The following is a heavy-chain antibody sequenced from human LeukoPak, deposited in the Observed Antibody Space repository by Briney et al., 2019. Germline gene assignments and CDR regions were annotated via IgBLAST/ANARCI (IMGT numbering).Heavy chain of an antibody. CDR2: MNPNSGNT. D-gene: IGHD4-17*01. CDR3: AVFLMTTVTSFDY. CDR1: GYTFTSYD. Sequence: GASVKVSCKASGYTFTSYDINWVRQATGQGREWMGWMNPNSGNTGYAQKFQGGVTMTRNTSTSTAYMELSSLRSEDTAVYYCAVFLMTTVTSFDYWGQGTLVTVSS. J-gene: IGHJ4*02. V-gene: IGHV1-8*01.